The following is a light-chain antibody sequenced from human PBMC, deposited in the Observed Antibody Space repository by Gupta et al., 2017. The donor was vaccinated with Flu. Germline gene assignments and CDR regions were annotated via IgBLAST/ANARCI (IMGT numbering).Light chain of an antibody. V-gene: IGLV4-60*03. CDR3: ETWDSNIHM. J-gene: IGLJ3*02. CDR2: LESSGNY. Sequence: QPVLTQSSSASASPGSSVKLTCTLNSGYTDYIIAWHQQQPGKAPRYLMKLESSGNYKKGSGIPERFSGSSSGADRYLTISNLQSEDEADYYCETWDSNIHMFGGGTKLTV. CDR1: SGYTDYI.